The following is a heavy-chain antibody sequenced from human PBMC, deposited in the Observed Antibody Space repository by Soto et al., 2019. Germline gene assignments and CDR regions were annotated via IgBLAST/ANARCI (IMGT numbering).Heavy chain of an antibody. J-gene: IGHJ4*02. CDR2: IIPIFGTA. CDR3: ARDCGSPRGFDY. V-gene: IGHV1-69*13. D-gene: IGHD1-26*01. Sequence: SVKVSCKASGGTFSSYAISWVRQAPGQGLEWMGGIIPIFGTANYAQKFQGRVTITADESTSTAYMELSSLRSEDTAVYYCARDCGSPRGFDYWGQGTLVTVSS. CDR1: GGTFSSYA.